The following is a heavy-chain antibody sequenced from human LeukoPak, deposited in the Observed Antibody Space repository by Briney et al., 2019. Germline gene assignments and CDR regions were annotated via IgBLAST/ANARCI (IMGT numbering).Heavy chain of an antibody. D-gene: IGHD1-26*01. CDR1: GFTFSNYV. Sequence: PGGSLRLSCEASGFTFSNYVIHWVRQTPGKGLEWLAVISYDGINKYYADSVKGRFTISRDNSKNTLYLQMNSLRAEDTAVYYCAKDWGAVNSGSYLMAYYYYYMDVWGKGTTVTVSS. J-gene: IGHJ6*03. CDR2: ISYDGINK. V-gene: IGHV3-30*18. CDR3: AKDWGAVNSGSYLMAYYYYYMDV.